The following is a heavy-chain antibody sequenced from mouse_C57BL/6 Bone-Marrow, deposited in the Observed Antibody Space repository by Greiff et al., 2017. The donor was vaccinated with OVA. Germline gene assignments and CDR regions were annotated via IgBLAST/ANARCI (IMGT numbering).Heavy chain of an antibody. CDR3: ARQRMSITTATYAMDY. J-gene: IGHJ4*01. V-gene: IGHV5-12*01. Sequence: EVKLVESGGGLVQPGGSLKLSCAASGFTFSDYYMYWVRQTPEKRLEWVAYISNGGGSTSYPCTAMCVFTISRDNAKNTRYLQMSRLKSEDTAMYYCARQRMSITTATYAMDYWGQGTSVTVSS. CDR2: ISNGGGST. CDR1: GFTFSDYY. D-gene: IGHD1-2*01.